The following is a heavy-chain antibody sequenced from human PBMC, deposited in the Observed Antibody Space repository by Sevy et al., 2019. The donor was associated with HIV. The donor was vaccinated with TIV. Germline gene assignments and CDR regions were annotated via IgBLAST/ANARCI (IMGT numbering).Heavy chain of an antibody. Sequence: SETLSLTCTVSGGSISSYYWSWIRQPPGKGLEWIGYIYYSGSTNYNPSLKSRVTISVDTSKNQFSLKLSTVTAADTAVYYCARGSYSSSWYYFDYWGQGTLVTVSS. D-gene: IGHD6-13*01. CDR2: IYYSGST. CDR1: GGSISSYY. V-gene: IGHV4-59*01. J-gene: IGHJ4*02. CDR3: ARGSYSSSWYYFDY.